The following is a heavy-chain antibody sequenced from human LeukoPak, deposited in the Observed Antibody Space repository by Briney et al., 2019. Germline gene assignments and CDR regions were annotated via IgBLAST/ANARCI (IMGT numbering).Heavy chain of an antibody. J-gene: IGHJ4*02. CDR2: INHSGST. CDR3: ARGWQWLALDY. CDR1: VGSFSGYY. V-gene: IGHV4-34*01. D-gene: IGHD6-19*01. Sequence: SETLSLTCAVYVGSFSGYYWSWIRQPPGKGLEWIGEINHSGSTNYNPSLKSRVTISVDTSKNQFSLKLSSVTAADTAVYYCARGWQWLALDYWGQGTLVTVSS.